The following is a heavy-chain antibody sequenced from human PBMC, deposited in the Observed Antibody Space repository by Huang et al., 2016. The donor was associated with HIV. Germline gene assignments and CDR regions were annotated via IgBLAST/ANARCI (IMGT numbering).Heavy chain of an antibody. CDR3: AVGTRSSWFYDY. V-gene: IGHV1-69*12. CDR1: GGTFSSLA. Sequence: QVQLVQPGAEVKKPGSSVKVSCKASGGTFSSLAISWVRQAPGQGLEWIGGIIPMFETANYAQKCQGRVTISADESTKTAYMELNSLRSEDTAVFYCAVGTRSSWFYDYWGQGTLVTVSS. D-gene: IGHD6-13*01. CDR2: IIPMFETA. J-gene: IGHJ4*01.